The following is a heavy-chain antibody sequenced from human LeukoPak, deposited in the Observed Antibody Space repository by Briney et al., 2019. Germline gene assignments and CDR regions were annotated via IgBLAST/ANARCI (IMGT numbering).Heavy chain of an antibody. J-gene: IGHJ4*02. Sequence: SETLSLTCTVSGGSISSYHWNWIRQPAGMGLEWIGHISPSGNTNYNPSLKSRVTISVDTSKNQFSLKVSSVTAADTAVYYCARADNWNDVPFEYWGQGTLVTVSS. V-gene: IGHV4-4*07. CDR2: ISPSGNT. CDR3: ARADNWNDVPFEY. CDR1: GGSISSYH. D-gene: IGHD1-1*01.